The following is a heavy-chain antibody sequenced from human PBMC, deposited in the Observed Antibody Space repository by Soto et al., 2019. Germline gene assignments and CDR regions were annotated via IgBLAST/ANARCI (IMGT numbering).Heavy chain of an antibody. Sequence: SVKVSCKASGGTFSSYAISWVRQAPGQGLEWMGGIIPIFGTANYAQKFQGRVTITADKSTSTAYMELSSLRSEDTAAYYCARRSYSGRHGGVYYWGQGTLVTVSS. CDR2: IIPIFGTA. J-gene: IGHJ4*02. CDR3: ARRSYSGRHGGVYY. V-gene: IGHV1-69*06. CDR1: GGTFSSYA. D-gene: IGHD1-26*01.